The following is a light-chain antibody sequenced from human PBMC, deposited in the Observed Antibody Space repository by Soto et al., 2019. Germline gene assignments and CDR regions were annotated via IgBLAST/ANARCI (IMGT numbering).Light chain of an antibody. CDR3: QQHGQWPIT. CDR1: QSVNSN. V-gene: IGKV3D-15*01. J-gene: IGKJ5*01. Sequence: EIVMTQSPATLSVSPGERATLSCRASQSVNSNYLAWYQHKPGQAPRLLIYGISKRATDIPDRFSGSGSGTEFTLTIGSLQPEDFATYYCQQHGQWPITFGQGTRLEIK. CDR2: GIS.